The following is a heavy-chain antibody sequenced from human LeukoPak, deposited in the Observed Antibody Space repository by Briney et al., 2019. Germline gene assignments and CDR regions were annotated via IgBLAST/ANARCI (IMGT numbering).Heavy chain of an antibody. Sequence: WGSLRLSCAASGFTLSSYGMNWVRQAPGKGLEWVSYISSSTSTITYADSVRGRFTISRDNAENSLYLQMDGLRAEDTAVYYCAREVVALDYWGQGTLVSVSS. CDR2: ISSSTSTI. CDR3: AREVVALDY. D-gene: IGHD2-15*01. V-gene: IGHV3-48*01. CDR1: GFTLSSYG. J-gene: IGHJ4*02.